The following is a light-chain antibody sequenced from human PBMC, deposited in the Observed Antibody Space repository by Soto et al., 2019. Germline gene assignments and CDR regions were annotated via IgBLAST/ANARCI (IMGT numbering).Light chain of an antibody. CDR2: GAS. CDR1: QSVSSN. V-gene: IGKV3-11*01. J-gene: IGKJ5*01. Sequence: EIVLTQSPATLSLSPGEGATLSCRASQSVSSNLAWYQQKPGQAPRLLIYGASTRATGIPARFSGSGSGTDFTLTISSLEPEDFAVYYCQQRSNWPITFGQGTRLEIK. CDR3: QQRSNWPIT.